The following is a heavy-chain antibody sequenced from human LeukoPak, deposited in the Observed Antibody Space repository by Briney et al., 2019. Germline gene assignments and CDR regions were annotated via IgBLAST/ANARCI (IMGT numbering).Heavy chain of an antibody. CDR3: AKDRAVTDPTHWYGMDV. J-gene: IGHJ6*02. CDR1: GFTFSNYA. Sequence: GGSLRLSCAASGFTFSNYAMSWVRQAPGKGLEWVSAISGSGSNTYYADSVKGRFTISRDNSKNTLYLQMNSLRAEDTAVYYCAKDRAVTDPTHWYGMDVWGQGTTVTVSS. V-gene: IGHV3-23*01. D-gene: IGHD4-17*01. CDR2: ISGSGSNT.